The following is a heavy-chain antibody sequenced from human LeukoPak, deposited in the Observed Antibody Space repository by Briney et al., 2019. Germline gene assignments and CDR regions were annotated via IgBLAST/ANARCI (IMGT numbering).Heavy chain of an antibody. J-gene: IGHJ4*02. CDR2: IDPIDSYT. CDR3: ARARVDTAMADFDY. V-gene: IGHV5-10-1*01. D-gene: IGHD5-18*01. Sequence: GESLRISCKASGYRFPSYWITWVRQMPGKGLEWMGGIDPIDSYTTYSPSFQGHVTISADKSIATVYLQWSSLKASDTAMYYCARARVDTAMADFDYRGQGTLVTVSS. CDR1: GYRFPSYW.